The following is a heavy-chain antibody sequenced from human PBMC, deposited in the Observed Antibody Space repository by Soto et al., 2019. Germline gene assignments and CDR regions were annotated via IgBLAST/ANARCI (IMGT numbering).Heavy chain of an antibody. Sequence: GGSLRLSCAASGFTFSSYAMSWVRQAPGKGLEWVSAISGSGGSTYYADSVKGRFTISRDNSKNTLYLQMNSLRAEDTAVYYCAKDRSGGGWLQWEGYWGQGTLVTVSS. V-gene: IGHV3-23*01. CDR1: GFTFSSYA. CDR3: AKDRSGGGWLQWEGY. CDR2: ISGSGGST. J-gene: IGHJ4*02. D-gene: IGHD3-16*01.